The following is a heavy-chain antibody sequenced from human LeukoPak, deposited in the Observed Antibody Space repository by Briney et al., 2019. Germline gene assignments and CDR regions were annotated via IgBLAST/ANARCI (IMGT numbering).Heavy chain of an antibody. V-gene: IGHV3-23*01. D-gene: IGHD1-14*01. CDR1: GFTLSSYA. CDR2: ISGSGGST. J-gene: IGHJ3*02. Sequence: GGSLRLSCAASGFTLSSYAMSWVRQAPGKGLECVSAISGSGGSTYYADSVKGRFTISRDNSKNTLYLQMNSLRAEDTAVYYCAKTSLTHDAFDIWGQGTMVTVSS. CDR3: AKTSLTHDAFDI.